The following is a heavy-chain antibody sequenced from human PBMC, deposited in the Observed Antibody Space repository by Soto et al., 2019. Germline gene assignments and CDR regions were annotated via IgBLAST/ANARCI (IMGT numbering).Heavy chain of an antibody. CDR1: GFTFSSYG. CDR3: AKGRGTYWAIDS. D-gene: IGHD2-8*02. CDR2: ILSDGNNK. J-gene: IGHJ4*02. Sequence: QVQLVESGGGVVQPGRSLRLSCAASGFTFSSYGMHWVRQAPGKGLEWVAVILSDGNNKFYADSVKGRFTISRDNSKNTLYLQMDSLRVEDTAVYYCAKGRGTYWAIDSWGQGTLVTVSS. V-gene: IGHV3-30*18.